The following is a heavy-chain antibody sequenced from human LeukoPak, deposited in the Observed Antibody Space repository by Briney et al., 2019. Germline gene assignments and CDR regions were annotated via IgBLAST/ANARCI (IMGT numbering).Heavy chain of an antibody. Sequence: SETLSLTCTVSGGSISSSSYYWGWIRQPPGKGLEWIGSIYYSGSTYYNPSFKSRVTISVDTSKNQFSLKLSSVTAADTAVYYCARQGYQEMATTTGYFDYWGQGTLVTVSS. J-gene: IGHJ4*02. D-gene: IGHD5-24*01. CDR2: IYYSGST. V-gene: IGHV4-39*01. CDR3: ARQGYQEMATTTGYFDY. CDR1: GGSISSSSYY.